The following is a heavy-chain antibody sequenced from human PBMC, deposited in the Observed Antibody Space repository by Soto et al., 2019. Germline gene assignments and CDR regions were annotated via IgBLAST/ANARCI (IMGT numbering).Heavy chain of an antibody. CDR3: ARISSGYSYFDY. Sequence: GASVKVSCKASGGTFSSYTFSWVRQAPGQGLEWMGRIIPILGIANYAQKFQGRVTITADKSTTTAYMELTSLRSEDTAVYYCARISSGYSYFDYWGQGTLVTVSS. CDR1: GGTFSSYT. V-gene: IGHV1-69*02. J-gene: IGHJ4*02. CDR2: IIPILGIA. D-gene: IGHD3-22*01.